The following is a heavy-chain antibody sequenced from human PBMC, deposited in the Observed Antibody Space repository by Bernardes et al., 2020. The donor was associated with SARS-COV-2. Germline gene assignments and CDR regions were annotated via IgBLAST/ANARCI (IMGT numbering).Heavy chain of an antibody. Sequence: SETLSLTCTVSGGSITGGSYYWAWIRQPPGKGLEWIATFFYSGSTYHNPSLKSRVTISEDTSKNQLSLKLSSVTAADTAVYYCAGRDGYVRAPYFDYWGQGILVTVSS. CDR3: AGRDGYVRAPYFDY. CDR1: GGSITGGSYY. CDR2: FFYSGST. V-gene: IGHV4-39*01. D-gene: IGHD5-12*01. J-gene: IGHJ4*02.